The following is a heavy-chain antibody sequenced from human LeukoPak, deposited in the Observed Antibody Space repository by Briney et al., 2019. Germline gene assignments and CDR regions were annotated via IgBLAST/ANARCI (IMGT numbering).Heavy chain of an antibody. CDR2: ISGSGDST. CDR3: ARVVPPTDYGSGSYFWDPYYFDY. CDR1: GFTFSSYA. Sequence: PGRSLRLSCSASGFTFSSYAMHWVRQAPGKGLEWVSGISGSGDSTYYADSVKGRFTISRDNSKNTLYLQMNSLRAEDTAVYYCARVVPPTDYGSGSYFWDPYYFDYWGQGTLVTVSS. V-gene: IGHV3-23*01. J-gene: IGHJ4*02. D-gene: IGHD3-10*01.